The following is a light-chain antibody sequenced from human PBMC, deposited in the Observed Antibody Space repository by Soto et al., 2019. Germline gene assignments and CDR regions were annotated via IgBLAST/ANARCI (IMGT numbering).Light chain of an antibody. Sequence: QSALTQPASVSGSPGQSITISCTGTSSDVGGYNYVSWYQQHPGKAPKLMIYDVSNRPSGVSNRFSGSKSGNTACLTISGLQAEDEADYYCSSYTSSSTLSVFGTGTKVTVL. CDR3: SSYTSSSTLSV. V-gene: IGLV2-14*01. J-gene: IGLJ1*01. CDR1: SSDVGGYNY. CDR2: DVS.